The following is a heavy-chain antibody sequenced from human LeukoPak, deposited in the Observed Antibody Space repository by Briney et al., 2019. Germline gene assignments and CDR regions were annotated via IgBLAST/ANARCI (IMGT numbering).Heavy chain of an antibody. D-gene: IGHD6-13*01. J-gene: IGHJ4*02. CDR3: ARCSSSWEDYLDY. V-gene: IGHV4-59*01. CDR1: GGSISSYY. Sequence: KPSETLSLTCTVSGGSISSYYWSWIRQPPGKGLEWVGYIYYSGSTNYNPSLKSRVPISVDTSKNQFSLKLSSVPAADTAVYYCARCSSSWEDYLDYWGQGTLVTVSS. CDR2: IYYSGST.